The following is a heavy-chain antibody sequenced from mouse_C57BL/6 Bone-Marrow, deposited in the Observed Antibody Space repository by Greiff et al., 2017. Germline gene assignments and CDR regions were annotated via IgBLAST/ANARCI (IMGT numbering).Heavy chain of an antibody. CDR2: ISSGGSYT. J-gene: IGHJ3*01. D-gene: IGHD1-1*01. V-gene: IGHV5-6*01. CDR1: GFTFSSYG. CDR3: ARPSSSCSWFAY. Sequence: EVQLVESGGDLVKPGGSLKLSCAASGFTFSSYGMSWVRQTPDKRLEWVATISSGGSYTYYPDSVKGRFTISRDTAKNTLYLQMSSLKSEDTAMYYCARPSSSCSWFAYWGQGTLVTVSA.